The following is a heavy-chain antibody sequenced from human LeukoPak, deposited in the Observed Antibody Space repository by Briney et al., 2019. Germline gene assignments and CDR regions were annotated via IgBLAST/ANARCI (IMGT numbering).Heavy chain of an antibody. CDR1: GYSISSGFH. J-gene: IGHJ4*02. Sequence: SETLSLTCSVSGYSISSGFHWGWIRQPPGKGLEWIGNFFHTGTTSYNPSLKGRATTSVDMSQNHFSLKLDSVTAADTAIYYCVRGVDSWGQGSLVTVSS. CDR3: VRGVDS. CDR2: FFHTGTT. V-gene: IGHV4-38-2*02.